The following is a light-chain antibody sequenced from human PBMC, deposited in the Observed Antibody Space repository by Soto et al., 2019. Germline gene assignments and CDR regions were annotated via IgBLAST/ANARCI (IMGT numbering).Light chain of an antibody. CDR2: GTS. CDR3: QHYNNWPLT. CDR1: QKIGSD. V-gene: IGKV3-15*01. Sequence: EVVLTQSPATLSVSPGERATLSCWASQKIGSDLAWYQQRPGQAPRLRFYGTSTRAPGIPARFSGSGSGTEFTLTSSCLQSEDFALYYCQHYNNWPLTVGGGTKVELK. J-gene: IGKJ4*01.